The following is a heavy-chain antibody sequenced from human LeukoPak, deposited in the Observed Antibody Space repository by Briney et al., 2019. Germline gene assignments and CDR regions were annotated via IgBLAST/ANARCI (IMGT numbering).Heavy chain of an antibody. J-gene: IGHJ4*02. CDR1: GYTFTSYD. Sequence: ASVKVSCKASGYTFTSYDINWVRQATGQGREWMGWMNPNSGNTGYAQKFQGGVHITKNTSTSTAYMELSRLRSEDTAVYYCARGRLNWGKGTLVTVSS. CDR2: MNPNSGNT. V-gene: IGHV1-8*03. CDR3: ARGRLN.